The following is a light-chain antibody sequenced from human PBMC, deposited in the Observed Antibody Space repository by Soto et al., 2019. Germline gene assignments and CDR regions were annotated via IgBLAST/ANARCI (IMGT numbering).Light chain of an antibody. CDR3: QQYNTWHRT. Sequence: EIVLTQSPATLSLSPGETATLSCRASQSITTHLAWYQQRPGQAPRLLIYHSSTRATGVPTRFSGSGSGTDFTLTINSLQSEDIAVYYCQQYNTWHRTFGQGTKGDNK. CDR2: HSS. CDR1: QSITTH. V-gene: IGKV3-15*01. J-gene: IGKJ1*01.